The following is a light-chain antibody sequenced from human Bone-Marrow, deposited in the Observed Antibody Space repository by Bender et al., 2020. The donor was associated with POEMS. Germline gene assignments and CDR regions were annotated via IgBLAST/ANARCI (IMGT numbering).Light chain of an antibody. V-gene: IGLV3-1*01. CDR3: QAWDTSSVV. J-gene: IGLJ2*01. CDR2: EDN. CDR1: QLGDQY. Sequence: SYGLTQPPSVSVSPGHKANITCSGDQLGDQYASWYQLKPGQSPVLVIYEDNKRPSGIPERFSGSNSGNIATLTIGGTQALDEGDYTWQAWDTSSVVFGRGPKLTVL.